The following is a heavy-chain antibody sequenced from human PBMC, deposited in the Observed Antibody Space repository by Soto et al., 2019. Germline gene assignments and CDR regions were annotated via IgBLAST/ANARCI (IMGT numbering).Heavy chain of an antibody. CDR2: FYNSGIS. Sequence: QVQLQESGPGLVTPSETLSLTCSVSGDSITGYYWSWVRQPLGKGLEWIGYFYNSGISSYNPSLKGRVTMSVDASKNQFFLKMTSVTAADTAVYLCARNGHNVLYYGMDVWGQGTTVIVS. CDR1: GDSITGYY. CDR3: ARNGHNVLYYGMDV. V-gene: IGHV4-59*08. J-gene: IGHJ6*02. D-gene: IGHD2-8*01.